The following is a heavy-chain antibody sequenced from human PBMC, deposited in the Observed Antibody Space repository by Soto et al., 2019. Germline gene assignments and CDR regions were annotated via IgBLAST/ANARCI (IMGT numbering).Heavy chain of an antibody. Sequence: SETLSLTCTVSGGSINTFYWSWVRQPAGKGLEWIGRIFSSGSTSFNPSLESRVAMSVDTSKNHFSLNLSSVTAADMAVYYCEIEGSYSAYNFAHGIQLWSFDFWGQGALVTVSS. CDR2: IFSSGST. CDR3: EIEGSYSAYNFAHGIQLWSFDF. D-gene: IGHD5-12*01. V-gene: IGHV4-4*07. J-gene: IGHJ4*02. CDR1: GGSINTFY.